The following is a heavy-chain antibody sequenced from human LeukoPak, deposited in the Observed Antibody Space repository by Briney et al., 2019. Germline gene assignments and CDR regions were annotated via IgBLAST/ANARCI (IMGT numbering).Heavy chain of an antibody. D-gene: IGHD3-16*01. CDR1: GGSISSSGYY. J-gene: IGHJ4*02. Sequence: SETLSLTCTVSGGSISSSGYYWGWFRQPPGKGLEWIGSIYYSGTTYYSQPLKSRVTISVDTSKDQFPLKLTSVTAADTAVYYCARQGSAGDYVFFWGQGTLVTISS. CDR2: IYYSGTT. V-gene: IGHV4-39*01. CDR3: ARQGSAGDYVFF.